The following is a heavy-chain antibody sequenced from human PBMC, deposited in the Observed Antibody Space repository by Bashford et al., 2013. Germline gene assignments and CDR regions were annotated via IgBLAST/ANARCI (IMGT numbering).Heavy chain of an antibody. Sequence: WVRQAPGQGLEWMGWINPNSGGTNYAQKFQGRVTMTRDTSISTAYMELSRLRSDDTAVYYCASFVAVAGHYYYYGMDVWGQGTTVTVSS. V-gene: IGHV1-2*02. CDR3: ASFVAVAGHYYYYGMDV. D-gene: IGHD6-19*01. CDR2: INPNSGGT. J-gene: IGHJ6*02.